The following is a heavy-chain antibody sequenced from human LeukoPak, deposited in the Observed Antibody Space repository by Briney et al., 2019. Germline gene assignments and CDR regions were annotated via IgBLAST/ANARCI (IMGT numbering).Heavy chain of an antibody. V-gene: IGHV1-2*02. CDR2: INPNSGGA. CDR1: GYTFTGYY. Sequence: GASVKVSCKASGYTFTGYYMHWVRQAPGQGLEWMGWINPNSGGANYAQKFQGRVTMTRDTSISTAYMELSRLRSDDTAVYYCARDRWGVVVTQFDYWGQGTLVTVSS. D-gene: IGHD3-22*01. CDR3: ARDRWGVVVTQFDY. J-gene: IGHJ4*02.